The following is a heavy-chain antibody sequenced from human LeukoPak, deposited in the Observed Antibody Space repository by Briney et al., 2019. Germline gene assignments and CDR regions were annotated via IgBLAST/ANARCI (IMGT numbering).Heavy chain of an antibody. CDR3: ARGLAAAAWFRV. J-gene: IGHJ3*01. CDR1: GGTFSSYA. CDR2: MNPNSGNT. V-gene: IGHV1-8*02. D-gene: IGHD6-13*01. Sequence: ASVKVSCKASGGTFSSYAISWVRQAPGQGLEWMGWMNPNSGNTGYAQKFQGRVTMTRNTSISTAYMELSSLRSEDTAVYYCARGLAAAAWFRVWGQGTMVTVSS.